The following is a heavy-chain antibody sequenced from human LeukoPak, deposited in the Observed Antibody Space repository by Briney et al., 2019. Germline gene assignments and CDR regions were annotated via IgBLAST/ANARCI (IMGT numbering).Heavy chain of an antibody. V-gene: IGHV3-15*01. CDR2: TKSKTDGGTT. D-gene: IGHD6-19*01. Sequence: GGSLRLSCAASGFTFSNAWMSWVRQAPGKGLEWVGRTKSKTDGGTTDYAAPVKGRFTISRDDSKNTLYLQMNSLKTEDTAVYYCTTEEAGLFDYWGQGTLVTVSS. CDR1: GFTFSNAW. J-gene: IGHJ4*02. CDR3: TTEEAGLFDY.